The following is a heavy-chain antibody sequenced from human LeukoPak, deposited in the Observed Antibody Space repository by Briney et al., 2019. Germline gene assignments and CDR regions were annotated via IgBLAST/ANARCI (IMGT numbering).Heavy chain of an antibody. D-gene: IGHD1-14*01. CDR3: ARASEDYYYYYMDV. Sequence: SETLSLTCTVSGYSISSGYCWGWIRPPPGKGLEWIGTIYHDGRTYFNPSLKSRVTISVDTSKNQFSLKLSSVTAADTAVYYCARASEDYYYYYMDVWGKGTTVTISS. CDR1: GYSISSGYC. CDR2: IYHDGRT. V-gene: IGHV4-38-2*02. J-gene: IGHJ6*03.